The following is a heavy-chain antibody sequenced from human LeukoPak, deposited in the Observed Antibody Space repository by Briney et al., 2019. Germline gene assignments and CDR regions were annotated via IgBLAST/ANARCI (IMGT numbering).Heavy chain of an antibody. V-gene: IGHV1-46*01. Sequence: GASVKVSCKASGYTFTSSYMHWVRQAPEQGLEWMGIINPSGGSTSYAQKFQGRVTMTRDTSTSTVYMELSSLRAEDTAVYYCARGRRGQWLVKNNWFDPWGQGTLVTVSS. CDR3: ARGRRGQWLVKNNWFDP. D-gene: IGHD6-19*01. CDR2: INPSGGST. CDR1: GYTFTSSY. J-gene: IGHJ5*02.